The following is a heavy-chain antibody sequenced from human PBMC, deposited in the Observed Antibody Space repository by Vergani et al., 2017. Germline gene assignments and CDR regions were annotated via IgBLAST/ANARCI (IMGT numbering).Heavy chain of an antibody. Sequence: QVQLQQWGAGLLKPSETLSLTCAVYGGSFSGYYWTWVRQRPGMGLDWIGYIYYSGTTYYNPSLESRLTISLDTSENHLSLKLTSVTDADTAVYYCARQKDYYMDVWGKGTTVTVS. V-gene: IGHV4-34*01. CDR3: ARQKDYYMDV. J-gene: IGHJ6*03. CDR1: GGSFSGYY. CDR2: IYYSGTT.